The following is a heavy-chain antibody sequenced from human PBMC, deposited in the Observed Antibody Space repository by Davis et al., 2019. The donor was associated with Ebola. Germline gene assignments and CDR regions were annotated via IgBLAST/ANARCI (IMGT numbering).Heavy chain of an antibody. D-gene: IGHD1-1*01. CDR2: LGTSADT. Sequence: GESLKISCAASGFVFRNYVMSWVRQAPGKGLEWVSTLGTSADTYYADSVKGRFTISRDNSKNTLYLQMTGLRVEDTAVYYCATPFSNADGALDIWGQGTLVTVSS. J-gene: IGHJ3*02. CDR1: GFVFRNYV. CDR3: ATPFSNADGALDI. V-gene: IGHV3-23*01.